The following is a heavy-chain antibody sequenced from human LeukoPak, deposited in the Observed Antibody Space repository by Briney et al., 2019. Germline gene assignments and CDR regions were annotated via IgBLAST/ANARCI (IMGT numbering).Heavy chain of an antibody. CDR2: IYSGGTT. Sequence: GGSLRLSCAASGFSVKSNYMNWVRQAPGKGLEWVSLIYSGGTTYYADSVKGRFTISRDNFKNTLYLQMNSLRAEDTAVYYCAKVTGSGYVPGAFDIWGQGTMVTVSS. CDR3: AKVTGSGYVPGAFDI. J-gene: IGHJ3*02. V-gene: IGHV3-53*01. D-gene: IGHD2-2*01. CDR1: GFSVKSNY.